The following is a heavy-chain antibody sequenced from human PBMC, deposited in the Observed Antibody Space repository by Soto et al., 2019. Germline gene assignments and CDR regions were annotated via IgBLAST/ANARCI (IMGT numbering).Heavy chain of an antibody. Sequence: SGPTLVNPTQTLTLTCTFSGFSLSTSGMCVSWIRQPPGKALEFLARIDWDDDKYYSTSLKTRLTISKDTSENQVVLTMTNMDPVDTATYYCARIAAGGTGTQYYYYYMDVWGKGTKVTVSS. CDR3: ARIAAGGTGTQYYYYYMDV. J-gene: IGHJ6*03. CDR1: GFSLSTSGMC. V-gene: IGHV2-70*11. CDR2: IDWDDDK. D-gene: IGHD6-13*01.